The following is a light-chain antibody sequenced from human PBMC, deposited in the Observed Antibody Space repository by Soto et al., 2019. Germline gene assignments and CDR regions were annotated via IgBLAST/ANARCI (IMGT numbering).Light chain of an antibody. J-gene: IGKJ5*01. CDR1: QGIRKD. Sequence: AIQMTQSPSSLSAAVGDRVTMTCRASQGIRKDLAWYQQKPGKAPKLLIYATSSLQGGVPSRFSGSGSGTDFTLTISCLQSEDFATYYCQQYYSFITFGQGTRLEIK. CDR3: QQYYSFIT. V-gene: IGKV1-6*02. CDR2: ATS.